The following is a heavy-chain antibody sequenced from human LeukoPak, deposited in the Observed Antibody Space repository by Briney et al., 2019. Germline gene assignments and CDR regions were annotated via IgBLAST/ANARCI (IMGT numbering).Heavy chain of an antibody. J-gene: IGHJ6*03. Sequence: GGSLRLSCAASGFTFRSYAMHWVRQAPGKGLEWVAFIRYDGSNKYYADSVKGRFTISRDNSKNTLYLQMNSLRAEDTAVYYCAKISSTSCYTCGYYYYYYMDVWGKGTTVTVSS. V-gene: IGHV3-30*02. CDR2: IRYDGSNK. D-gene: IGHD2-2*02. CDR1: GFTFRSYA. CDR3: AKISSTSCYTCGYYYYYYMDV.